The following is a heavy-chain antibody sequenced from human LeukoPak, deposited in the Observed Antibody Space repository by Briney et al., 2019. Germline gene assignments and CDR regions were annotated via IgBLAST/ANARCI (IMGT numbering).Heavy chain of an antibody. Sequence: GSLRLSCAASGFTFSSNWMTWVRQAPGKGLEWVANIKQDGSDKYYVDSVKGRFTVSRDNAKNSLYLQMNSLRAEDTAVYYCARSLGYCSGGSCFPFDYWGQGTLVTVSS. V-gene: IGHV3-7*05. CDR2: IKQDGSDK. D-gene: IGHD2-15*01. CDR3: ARSLGYCSGGSCFPFDY. CDR1: GFTFSSNW. J-gene: IGHJ4*02.